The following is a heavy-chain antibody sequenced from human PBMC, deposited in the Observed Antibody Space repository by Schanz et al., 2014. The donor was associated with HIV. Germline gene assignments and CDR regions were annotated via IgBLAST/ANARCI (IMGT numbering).Heavy chain of an antibody. D-gene: IGHD6-6*01. J-gene: IGHJ6*02. Sequence: VQLVESGGGLVKPGGSLRLSCAGSGFTFSSYAKSWVRQAPGKGLEWVSAISGSGDSTYYTDSVKGRFTISRDNSKSTLYLQLSSLRADDTAIYYCAKGGSSSVLAYYYYGMDVWGRGTTVTVSS. V-gene: IGHV3-23*04. CDR2: ISGSGDST. CDR3: AKGGSSSVLAYYYYGMDV. CDR1: GFTFSSYA.